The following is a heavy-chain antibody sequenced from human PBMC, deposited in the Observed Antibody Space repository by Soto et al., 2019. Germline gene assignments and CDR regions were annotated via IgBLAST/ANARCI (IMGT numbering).Heavy chain of an antibody. CDR2: ISSDGKSI. CDR3: ARGYTIFGVVIAPPDLISPKTYYMDV. V-gene: IGHV3-74*01. J-gene: IGHJ6*03. CDR1: VFTLSNFW. Sequence: GGSLRLSCTASVFTLSNFWMHWVRQVPGQELVWVSRISSDGKSINYAASVKGRFTISRDNAKNSLYLQMNSLRAEDKAVYYYARGYTIFGVVIAPPDLISPKTYYMDVWGKGTTVTSP. D-gene: IGHD3-3*01.